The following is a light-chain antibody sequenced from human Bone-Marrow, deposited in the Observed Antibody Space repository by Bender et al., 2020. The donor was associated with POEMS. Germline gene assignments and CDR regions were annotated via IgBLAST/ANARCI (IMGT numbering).Light chain of an antibody. CDR1: SSSLGSNT. J-gene: IGLJ3*02. CDR3: AAWEEGLSAWV. CDR2: NII. Sequence: QSVLTQPPSASGTPGQRVTISCSGGSSSLGSNTVNWYQQVPGTAPKILIYNIILRPSGVPDRCCGSKSGTSAPLAISGVRSEDEAEYYWAAWEEGLSAWVFGGGTKLTVL. V-gene: IGLV1-44*01.